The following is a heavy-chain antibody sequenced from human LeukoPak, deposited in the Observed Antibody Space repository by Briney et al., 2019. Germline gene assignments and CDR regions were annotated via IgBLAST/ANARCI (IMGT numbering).Heavy chain of an antibody. V-gene: IGHV1-18*04. J-gene: IGHJ4*02. Sequence: ASVKVSCKASGYTFTSYGISWVRQAPGQGLEWMGWISAYNGNTNYAQKLQGRVTMTTDTSTSTAYTELRSLRSDDTAVYYCARGRLGQWLVRILDYWGQGTLVTVSS. CDR3: ARGRLGQWLVRILDY. D-gene: IGHD6-19*01. CDR1: GYTFTSYG. CDR2: ISAYNGNT.